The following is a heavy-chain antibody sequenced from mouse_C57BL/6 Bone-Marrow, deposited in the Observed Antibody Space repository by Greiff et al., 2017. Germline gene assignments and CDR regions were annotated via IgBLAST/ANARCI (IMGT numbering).Heavy chain of an antibody. CDR2: ISSGGDYI. J-gene: IGHJ1*03. CDR3: TRFYYDYDYWYFDV. Sequence: EVKLVESGEGLVKPGGSLKLSCAASGFTFSSYAMSWVRQTPEKRLEWVAYISSGGDYIYYADTVKGRFTISRDNARNTLYLQMSSLKSEDTAMYYCTRFYYDYDYWYFDVWGIGTTVTVSS. D-gene: IGHD2-4*01. CDR1: GFTFSSYA. V-gene: IGHV5-9-1*02.